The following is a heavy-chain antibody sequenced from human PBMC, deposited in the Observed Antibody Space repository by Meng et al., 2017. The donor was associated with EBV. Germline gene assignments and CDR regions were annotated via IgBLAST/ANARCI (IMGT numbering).Heavy chain of an antibody. V-gene: IGHV4-61*01. D-gene: IGHD4-11*01. CDR2: IYYTGST. J-gene: IGHJ5*02. Sequence: QVQLRESGPGLVKPSETLSLTCTVSGGSVNNESYYWGWIRQPPGKGLEYIGYIYYTGSTNYNSSLKSRVTISLDKSKNQFSLKLTSLTAADTAIYYCARGDYTNYPRWFDPWGQGTLGTVSS. CDR1: GGSVNNESYY. CDR3: ARGDYTNYPRWFDP.